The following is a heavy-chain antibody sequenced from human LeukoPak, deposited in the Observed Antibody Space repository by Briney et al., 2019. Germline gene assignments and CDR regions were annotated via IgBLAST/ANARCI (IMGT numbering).Heavy chain of an antibody. CDR2: INPNSGGT. V-gene: IGHV1-2*06. CDR1: GYTFTSYY. Sequence: GASVKVSCKASGYTFTSYYMHWVRQAPGQGLEWMGRINPNSGGTNYAQKFQGRVTMTRDTSISTAYMELSRLRSDDTAVYYCARPPRTAAGPVVNDYWGQGTLVTVSS. CDR3: ARPPRTAAGPVVNDY. J-gene: IGHJ4*02. D-gene: IGHD6-13*01.